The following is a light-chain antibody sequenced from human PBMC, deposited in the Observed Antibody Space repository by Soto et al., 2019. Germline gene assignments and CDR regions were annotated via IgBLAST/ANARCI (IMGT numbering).Light chain of an antibody. Sequence: IQLTQSPSSLSASVGDRVTITCRASQDINSYLAWYQQKPGKAPNLLIYAGTSLQSGVPSRFSGSGSGTEFTLTISSLQPEDFATYYCQQYNSYSPAFGQGTKVDIK. CDR2: AGT. V-gene: IGKV1-9*01. CDR3: QQYNSYSPA. J-gene: IGKJ1*01. CDR1: QDINSY.